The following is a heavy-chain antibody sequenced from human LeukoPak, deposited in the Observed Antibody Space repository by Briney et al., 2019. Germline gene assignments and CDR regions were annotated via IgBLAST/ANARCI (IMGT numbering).Heavy chain of an antibody. CDR3: AKGSSAGSRYYFDY. Sequence: PGGSLRLSCATSGFTFSIYDMSWVRLAPGEGLEWVSGISGSGGSTYYAVSVKGRFTISRDNSENTLYLQMNSLRAEDTALYYCAKGSSAGSRYYFDYWGQGSLVTVSS. J-gene: IGHJ4*02. CDR2: ISGSGGST. D-gene: IGHD2-15*01. CDR1: GFTFSIYD. V-gene: IGHV3-23*01.